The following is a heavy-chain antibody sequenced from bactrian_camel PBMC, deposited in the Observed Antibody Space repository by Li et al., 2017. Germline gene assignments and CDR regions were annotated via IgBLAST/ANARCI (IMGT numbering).Heavy chain of an antibody. J-gene: IGHJ4*01. CDR1: GFTFSSTD. D-gene: IGHD6*01. CDR2: INGGGGST. CDR3: AADSGRDRWYICL. Sequence: VQLVESGGDLVQPGGSLRLSCAASGFTFSSTDMSWVRRAPGKGLEWVSGINGGGGSTYYADSEKGRFTISHGGNTLYLRMNSLKVEDSATYYCAADSGRDRWYICLLGPGDPGHRL. V-gene: IGHV3S40*01.